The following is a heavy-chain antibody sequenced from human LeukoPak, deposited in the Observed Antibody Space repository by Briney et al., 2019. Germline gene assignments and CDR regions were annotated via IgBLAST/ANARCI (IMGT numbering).Heavy chain of an antibody. CDR2: IKRDGSQK. J-gene: IGHJ5*02. V-gene: IGHV3-7*03. CDR3: ARAGNNWNDDIWFDL. D-gene: IGHD1-1*01. Sequence: PGGSLRLSCVASGFTFSSYWMNWVRQAPGKGLEWVANIKRDGSQKYYVDSVKGRFTISRDNAKNSLYLQMDNLRAEDTALYYCARAGNNWNDDIWFDLWGQGTLVTASS. CDR1: GFTFSSYW.